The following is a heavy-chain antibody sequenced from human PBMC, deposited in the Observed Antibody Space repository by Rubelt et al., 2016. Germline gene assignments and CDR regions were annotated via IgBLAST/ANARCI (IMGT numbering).Heavy chain of an antibody. V-gene: IGHV4-39*07. CDR2: IYYSGST. Sequence: QVQLQESGPGLVKPSETLSLTCTVSGGSISSSNYYWGWIRQPPGRGLEWIGSIYYSGSTYYNPSLKRRVTRSVGTSKNQFSLKVGSGTAADTAVYYCARVGATIFDYWGQGTLVTVSS. D-gene: IGHD1-26*01. J-gene: IGHJ4*02. CDR1: GGSISSSNYY. CDR3: ARVGATIFDY.